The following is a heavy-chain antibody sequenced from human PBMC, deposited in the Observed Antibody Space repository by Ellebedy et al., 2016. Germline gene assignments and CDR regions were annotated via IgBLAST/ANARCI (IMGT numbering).Heavy chain of an antibody. CDR2: IYYSGST. CDR3: ARVKKGYFDY. CDR1: GGSISSSSYY. Sequence: SETLSLXXTVSGGSISSSSYYWGWISQPPGKGLEWIGSIYYSGSTYYNPSLKSRVTISVDTSKNQFSLKLSSVTAADTAVYYCARVKKGYFDYWGQGTLVTVSS. J-gene: IGHJ4*02. V-gene: IGHV4-39*07.